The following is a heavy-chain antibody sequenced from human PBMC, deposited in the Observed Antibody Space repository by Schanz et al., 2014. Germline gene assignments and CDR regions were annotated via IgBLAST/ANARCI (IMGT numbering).Heavy chain of an antibody. J-gene: IGHJ6*02. V-gene: IGHV3-66*03. CDR3: ARVRAYDYGAEAHGMDV. CDR2: MYINSGST. Sequence: EVQLVESGGGLIQPGGSLRLSCAVSGFTVNTNYMSWVRQAPGKGLEWISSMYINSGSTQYADSVKGRFIISRDSSKNTLYLQMSSLRPEDTAVYYCARVRAYDYGAEAHGMDVWGHGTTVTFSS. D-gene: IGHD4-17*01. CDR1: GFTVNTNY.